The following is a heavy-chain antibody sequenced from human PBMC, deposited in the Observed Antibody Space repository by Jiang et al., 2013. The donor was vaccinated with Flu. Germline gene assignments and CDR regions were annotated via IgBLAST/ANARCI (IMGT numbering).Heavy chain of an antibody. CDR2: TYYRSKWYN. J-gene: IGHJ4*02. D-gene: IGHD3-9*01. Sequence: QTLSLTCAISGDSVSSNSAAWNWIRQSPSRGLEWLGRTYYRSKWYNDYAVSVKSRITINPDTSKNQFSLQLNSVTPEDTAVYYCARGTSYYDILTGYYSSYYFDYWGQGTLVTVSS. CDR3: ARGTSYYDILTGYYSSYYFDY. V-gene: IGHV6-1*01. CDR1: GDSVSSNSAA.